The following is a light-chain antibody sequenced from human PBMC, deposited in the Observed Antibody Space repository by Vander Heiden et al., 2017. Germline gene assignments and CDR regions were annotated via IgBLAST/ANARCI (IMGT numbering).Light chain of an antibody. V-gene: IGLV3-1*01. CDR2: HDS. CDR1: KWGDKY. CDR3: QASDSSTDHSV. Sequence: SYELTQPPSVSVSPGQTASIPCSGDKWGDKYACWYQQKPGQSPVLGTYHDSKRPSAIPARFSGSNSGNTATLTTSVPQAREEADYYCQASDSSTDHSVFGTGTKLTVL. J-gene: IGLJ1*01.